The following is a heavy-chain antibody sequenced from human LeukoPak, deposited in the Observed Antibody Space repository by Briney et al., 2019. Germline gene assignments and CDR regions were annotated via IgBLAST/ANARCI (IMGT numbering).Heavy chain of an antibody. D-gene: IGHD6-13*01. CDR3: ARAYSTYWHARVVFDY. CDR1: GVSISSYF. J-gene: IGHJ4*02. CDR2: THYSGNA. V-gene: IGHV4-59*12. Sequence: SETLSLTCTVSGVSISSYFWSWIQQPPGKGLEWIGYTHYSGNAYYNPSLKSRVTISVDTSKNQFSLKLNSVTAADTAVYYCARAYSTYWHARVVFDYWGQGSLVTVSS.